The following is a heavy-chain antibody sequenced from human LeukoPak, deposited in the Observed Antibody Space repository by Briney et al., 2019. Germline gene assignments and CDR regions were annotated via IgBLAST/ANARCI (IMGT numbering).Heavy chain of an antibody. CDR3: ARGGYSSSWYDY. V-gene: IGHV3-30*04. Sequence: GGSLRLSCAASEFTLSSHNMHWVRQAPGKGLEWLTLILYDGSNQYYADSVKGRFTISRDNSKNTLWLQMNGLRAEDTAVYYCARGGYSSSWYDYWGQGTLVTVSS. CDR2: ILYDGSNQ. CDR1: EFTLSSHN. J-gene: IGHJ4*02. D-gene: IGHD6-13*01.